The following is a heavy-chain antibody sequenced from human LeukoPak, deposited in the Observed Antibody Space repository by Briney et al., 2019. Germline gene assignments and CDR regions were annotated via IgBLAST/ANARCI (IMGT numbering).Heavy chain of an antibody. D-gene: IGHD5-18*01. Sequence: PSETLSLTCAVYGGSFSGYYWSWIRQPPGKGLEWIGEISHSGSTNYNPSLKSRVTISVDTSKNQLSLKLSSVTAADTAVYYCAFSYGYGFDYWGQGTLVTVSS. V-gene: IGHV4-34*01. CDR3: AFSYGYGFDY. CDR1: GGSFSGYY. CDR2: ISHSGST. J-gene: IGHJ4*02.